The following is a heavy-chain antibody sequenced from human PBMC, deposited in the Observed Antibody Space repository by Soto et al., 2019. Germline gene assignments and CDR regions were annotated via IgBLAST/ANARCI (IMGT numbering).Heavy chain of an antibody. Sequence: AGGSLRLSCAASGFTLSVSALHWVRHPSGRGLEWVGRIRSRGNNYATAYAASMDGRFTISRDDSKNTAYLQLNSLTTEDTAVYYCSTQACDFWRAYPQNYIVAWGKGTTVTVS. CDR2: IRSRGNNYAT. V-gene: IGHV3-73*01. D-gene: IGHD3-3*01. J-gene: IGHJ6*03. CDR3: STQACDFWRAYPQNYIVA. CDR1: GFTLSVSA.